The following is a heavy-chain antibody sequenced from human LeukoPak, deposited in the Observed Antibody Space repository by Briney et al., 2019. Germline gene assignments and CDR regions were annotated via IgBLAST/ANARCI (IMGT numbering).Heavy chain of an antibody. V-gene: IGHV4-34*01. D-gene: IGHD3-10*01. J-gene: IGHJ4*02. CDR1: GGSFSGYY. CDR3: AREVLLWFGESPFDY. CDR2: INHSGST. Sequence: SETLSLTCAVYGGSFSGYYWSWIRQPPGKGLEWIGEINHSGSTNYTPSLKSRVTISVDTSKNQFSLKLSSVTAADTAVYYCAREVLLWFGESPFDYWGQGTLVTVSS.